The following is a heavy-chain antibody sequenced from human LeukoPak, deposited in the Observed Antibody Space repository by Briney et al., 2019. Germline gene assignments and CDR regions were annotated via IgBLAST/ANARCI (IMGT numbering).Heavy chain of an antibody. CDR1: GFTFSLYW. D-gene: IGHD3-3*01. CDR2: IKEDASEK. CDR3: ARLNWNYADY. J-gene: IGHJ4*02. V-gene: IGHV3-7*01. Sequence: PGGSLRLSCTASGFTFSLYWMTWVRQAPEKGLEWVANIKEDASEKDYVDSVKGRFTISRDNGKNSLYLQMNSLRGEDTAVYYCARLNWNYADYWGQGILVTVSS.